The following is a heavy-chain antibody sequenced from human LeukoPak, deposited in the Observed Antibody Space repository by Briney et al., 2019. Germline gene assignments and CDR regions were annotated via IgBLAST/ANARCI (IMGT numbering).Heavy chain of an antibody. D-gene: IGHD3-22*01. V-gene: IGHV4-4*02. J-gene: IGHJ4*02. Sequence: SETLSLTCAVSGGSVSSSNWWSWVRQPPGKGLEWIGEIYHSGSTNYNPSLKSRVTISVDKSKNQFSLKLSSVTAADTAVYYCARDRHDSSGYYSSYWGQGTLVTVSS. CDR3: ARDRHDSSGYYSSY. CDR1: GGSVSSSNW. CDR2: IYHSGST.